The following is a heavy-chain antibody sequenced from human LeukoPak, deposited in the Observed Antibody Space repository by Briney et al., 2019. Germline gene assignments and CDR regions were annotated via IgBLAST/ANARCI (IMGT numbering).Heavy chain of an antibody. CDR2: IDTSGST. CDR3: AREESIAARPYYYYYMDV. Sequence: SQTLSLTCTVSGGSISSGSYYWSWIRQPAGKGLEWIGRIDTSGSTNYNPSLKSRVTISVDTSKNQFSLKLSSVTAADTAVYYCAREESIAARPYYYYYMDVWGKGTTVTVSS. D-gene: IGHD6-6*01. CDR1: GGSISSGSYY. J-gene: IGHJ6*03. V-gene: IGHV4-61*02.